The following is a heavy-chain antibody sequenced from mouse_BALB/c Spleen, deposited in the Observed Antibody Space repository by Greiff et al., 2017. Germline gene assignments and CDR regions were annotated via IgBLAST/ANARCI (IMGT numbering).Heavy chain of an antibody. D-gene: IGHD2-14*01. V-gene: IGHV2-6-7*01. CDR2: IWGDGST. J-gene: IGHJ4*01. Sequence: QVQLQQSGPGLVAPSQSLSITCTVSGFSLTGYGVNWVRQPPGKGLEWLGMIWGDGSTDYNSDLKSRLSISKDNSKSQVFLKMNSLQTDDTARYSCARDPYYRYDGRPMDYWGQGTSVTVSS. CDR3: ARDPYYRYDGRPMDY. CDR1: GFSLTGYG.